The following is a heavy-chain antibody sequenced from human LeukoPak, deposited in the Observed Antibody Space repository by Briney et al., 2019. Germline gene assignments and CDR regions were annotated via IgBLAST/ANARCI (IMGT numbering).Heavy chain of an antibody. CDR1: GFHFSSYW. V-gene: IGHV3-74*01. CDR3: ARPRIAAAGTFDY. J-gene: IGHJ4*02. Sequence: TGGSLRLSCAASGFHFSSYWMHWVRQAPGKGLVWVSRINSDGSSTSYADSVKGRFTISRDNAKNTLYLQMNSLRAEDTAVYYCARPRIAAAGTFDYWGQGTLVTVSS. D-gene: IGHD6-13*01. CDR2: INSDGSST.